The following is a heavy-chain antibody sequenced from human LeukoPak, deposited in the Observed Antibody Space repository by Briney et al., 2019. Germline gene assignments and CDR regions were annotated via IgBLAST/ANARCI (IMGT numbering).Heavy chain of an antibody. CDR2: IYYSGST. Sequence: SETLSLTCTVSGGSISSYYWSWIRQPPGKGLEWIGYIYYSGSTNYNPSLKSRVTISVDTSKNQFSLKLSSVTAADTAVYYCARGISSGWSRAVGYWGQGTLVTVSS. J-gene: IGHJ4*02. CDR1: GGSISSYY. D-gene: IGHD6-19*01. V-gene: IGHV4-59*01. CDR3: ARGISSGWSRAVGY.